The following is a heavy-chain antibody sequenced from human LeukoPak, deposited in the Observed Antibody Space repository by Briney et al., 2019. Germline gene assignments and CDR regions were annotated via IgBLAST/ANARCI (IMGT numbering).Heavy chain of an antibody. CDR1: GFTFSSYA. J-gene: IGHJ4*02. CDR3: AKANSITIFGVISPVDY. V-gene: IGHV3-23*01. Sequence: GSPRLSCAASGFTFSSYAMSWVRQAPGKGLEWVSTISDSGDNTYYADSVKGRFTISRDNSKNTLYLQMNSLRAEDTAVYYCAKANSITIFGVISPVDYWGQGTLVTVSS. CDR2: ISDSGDNT. D-gene: IGHD3-3*01.